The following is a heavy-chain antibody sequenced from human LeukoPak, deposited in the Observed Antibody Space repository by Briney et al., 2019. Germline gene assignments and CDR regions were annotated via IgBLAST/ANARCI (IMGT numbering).Heavy chain of an antibody. D-gene: IGHD3-22*01. V-gene: IGHV3-21*01. J-gene: IGHJ5*02. CDR3: ARDADDYYDSSALNWFDP. CDR2: ISSSSSYI. Sequence: GGSLRLSCAASGFTFSSYSMNWVRQAPGKGLEWVSSISSSSSYIYYADSVKGRFTISRDNAKNSLYLQMNSLRAEDTAVYYCARDADDYYDSSALNWFDPWGQGTLVTVSS. CDR1: GFTFSSYS.